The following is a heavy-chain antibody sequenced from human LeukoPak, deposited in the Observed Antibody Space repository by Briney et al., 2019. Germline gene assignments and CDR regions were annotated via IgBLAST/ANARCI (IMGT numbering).Heavy chain of an antibody. CDR1: GFPFSDYG. V-gene: IGHV3-21*01. D-gene: IGHD5-24*01. J-gene: IGHJ4*02. Sequence: GGSLRLSCAASGFPFSDYGMYWVRQAPGKGLEWVSTISGRGGGSFFADSVRGRFTISRDNAKNSLYLQMDSLRAEDTAVYYCARDRWLQSQRYFDYWGQGILVTVSS. CDR2: ISGRGGGS. CDR3: ARDRWLQSQRYFDY.